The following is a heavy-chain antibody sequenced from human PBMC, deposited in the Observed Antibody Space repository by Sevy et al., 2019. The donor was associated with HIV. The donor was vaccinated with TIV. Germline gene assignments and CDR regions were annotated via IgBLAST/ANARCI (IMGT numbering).Heavy chain of an antibody. CDR3: VRDLGTTAPYCSGGSCYSGMDV. D-gene: IGHD2-15*01. CDR2: IYYSGST. Sequence: SETLSLTCTVSGGSISSYYWSWIRQPPGKGLEWIGYIYYSGSTNYNPSLKSRVTISVDTSKNQFSLKLSSVTAADTAVYYCVRDLGTTAPYCSGGSCYSGMDVWGQGTTVTVSS. J-gene: IGHJ6*02. CDR1: GGSISSYY. V-gene: IGHV4-59*01.